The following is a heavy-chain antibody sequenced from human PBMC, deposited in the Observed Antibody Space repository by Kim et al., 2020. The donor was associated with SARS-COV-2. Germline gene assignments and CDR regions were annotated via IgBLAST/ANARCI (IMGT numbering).Heavy chain of an antibody. D-gene: IGHD2-8*01. CDR1: GYTFTGYY. V-gene: IGHV1-2*02. CDR3: GRVLVGSYGVGYVI. J-gene: IGHJ3*01. Sequence: ASVKVSCKASGYTFTGYYMHWVRQAPGQGLERMGCINTNSGGTNYAQKFQGRVTMTMATSISAAYMELSMLISDDTAVYYRGRVLVGSYGVGYVIWGQG. CDR2: INTNSGGT.